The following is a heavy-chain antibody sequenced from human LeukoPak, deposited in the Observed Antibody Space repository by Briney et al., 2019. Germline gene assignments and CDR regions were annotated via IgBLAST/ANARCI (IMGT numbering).Heavy chain of an antibody. Sequence: GESLEISCQGSGFSFTSYWIGWVGQLPGKGLDGMGIIYPCDSDTRYSPSFQGQVTISADKSISTAYLQWSSLKASDTAMYYCARRRVRGVIIPPEDYFDYWGQGTLVTVSS. D-gene: IGHD3-10*01. V-gene: IGHV5-51*01. CDR3: ARRRVRGVIIPPEDYFDY. CDR2: IYPCDSDT. CDR1: GFSFTSYW. J-gene: IGHJ4*02.